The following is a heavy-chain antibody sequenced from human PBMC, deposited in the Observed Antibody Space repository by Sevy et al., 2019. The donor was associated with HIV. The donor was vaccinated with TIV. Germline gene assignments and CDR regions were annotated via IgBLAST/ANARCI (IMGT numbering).Heavy chain of an antibody. V-gene: IGHV3-15*01. D-gene: IGHD3-16*01. J-gene: IGHJ3*02. CDR1: GFTFSNAW. Sequence: GGSLRLSCAASGFTFSNAWMSWVRQAPGKGLEWVGRIKSKTDGGTTDYAAPVKGRFTISRDDSKNTLYLQMNSLKTEDTAIYYCTTVGFPHWGSEAFDIWGQGTMVTVSS. CDR2: IKSKTDGGTT. CDR3: TTVGFPHWGSEAFDI.